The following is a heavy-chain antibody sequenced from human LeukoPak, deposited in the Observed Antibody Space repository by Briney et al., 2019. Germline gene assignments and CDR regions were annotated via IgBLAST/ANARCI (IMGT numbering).Heavy chain of an antibody. CDR2: MNPNSGNT. J-gene: IGHJ4*02. Sequence: ASVKVSCKASGYTFTTYDINWVRQATGQGLEWMGWMNPNSGNTGYAQKFQGRVTMTRNTSISTAYIELSSLRSEDTAVYYCARGPPPPLLYYFDYWGQGALVTVSS. V-gene: IGHV1-8*02. D-gene: IGHD2-15*01. CDR1: GYTFTTYD. CDR3: ARGPPPPLLYYFDY.